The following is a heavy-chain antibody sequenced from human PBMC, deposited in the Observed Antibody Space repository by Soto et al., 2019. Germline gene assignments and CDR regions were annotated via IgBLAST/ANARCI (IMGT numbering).Heavy chain of an antibody. J-gene: IGHJ4*02. Sequence: EVQVVESGGGLVQPGGSLRLSCVASGFTFSTSWTTWVRQAQGKGREWVATMKEDGSEEFYVDSVKGRFTIFSDTAQNSLFLQMERIRGKDKAVYYCVRNVIVGGQGTLVKVSS. CDR1: GFTFSTSW. D-gene: IGHD2-21*01. CDR3: VRNVIV. CDR2: MKEDGSEE. V-gene: IGHV3-7*01.